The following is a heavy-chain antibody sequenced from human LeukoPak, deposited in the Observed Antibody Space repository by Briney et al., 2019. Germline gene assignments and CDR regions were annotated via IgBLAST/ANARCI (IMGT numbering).Heavy chain of an antibody. CDR1: GFIFSNYD. J-gene: IGHJ4*02. Sequence: PGGSLRLSCATSGFIFSNYDMHWVRQAPGKGLEWMAFIRYDGTNKNYADSVKGRFTISRDNAKNSLYLQMNSLRAEDTAVYYCARDRGNYDSSYPRDYWGQGTLVTVSS. V-gene: IGHV3-30*02. CDR2: IRYDGTNK. CDR3: ARDRGNYDSSYPRDY. D-gene: IGHD3-22*01.